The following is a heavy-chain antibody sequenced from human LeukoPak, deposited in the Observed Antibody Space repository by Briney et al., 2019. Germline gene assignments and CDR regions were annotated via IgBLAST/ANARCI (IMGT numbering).Heavy chain of an antibody. CDR1: GGSFSGYY. J-gene: IGHJ4*02. CDR3: ARGLPLYYYLDY. CDR2: INHSGST. Sequence: SETLSLTCAVYGGSFSGYYWSWIRQPPGKGLEWIGEINHSGSTNYNPSLKSRVTISVDTSKNQFSLKLSSVTAADTAVYYCARGLPLYYYLDYWGQGTLVTVSS. V-gene: IGHV4-34*01. D-gene: IGHD3-10*01.